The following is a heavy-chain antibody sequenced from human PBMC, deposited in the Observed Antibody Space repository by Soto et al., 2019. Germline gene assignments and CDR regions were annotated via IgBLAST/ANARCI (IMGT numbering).Heavy chain of an antibody. D-gene: IGHD4-17*01. CDR2: ISSSSSYI. V-gene: IGHV3-21*01. J-gene: IGHJ3*02. CDR1: GFFFSAYT. Sequence: PGGSLSLSCAPSGFFFSAYTMNWVRHSPGKLLEWVSSISSSSSYIYYADSVKGRFTISRDNAKNSLYLQMNSLRAEDTAVYYCARCDYYGDYENYDAFDIWGQGKMVTGSS. CDR3: ARCDYYGDYENYDAFDI.